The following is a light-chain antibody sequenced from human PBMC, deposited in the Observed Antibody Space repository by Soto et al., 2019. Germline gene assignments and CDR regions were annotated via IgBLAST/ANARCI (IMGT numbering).Light chain of an antibody. CDR2: AAS. V-gene: IGKV1-39*01. CDR1: QSIISY. J-gene: IGKJ2*01. CDR3: QQSYSTPYT. Sequence: DIQMTQSPSSLSASVGDRVTITCRASQSIISYLNWYQQKPGKAPKLLIYAASILQSGVPSRFSGSGSGTDFTLTISSLQPEDFATYSCQQSYSTPYTFGQGTKLEIK.